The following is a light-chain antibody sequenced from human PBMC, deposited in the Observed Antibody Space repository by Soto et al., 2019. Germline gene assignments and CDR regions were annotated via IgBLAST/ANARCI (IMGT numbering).Light chain of an antibody. J-gene: IGKJ1*01. V-gene: IGKV3-20*01. CDR2: GAS. CDR3: QQYGNSRA. Sequence: EIVLTQSPGTLSLSPGERATLSCRASQSVSTSYLAWYQQKPGQAPRLLIYGASSRATGIPDRFSGSGSGTDFTLTISRLESEDFAVYCCQQYGNSRAFGQGTKVDIK. CDR1: QSVSTSY.